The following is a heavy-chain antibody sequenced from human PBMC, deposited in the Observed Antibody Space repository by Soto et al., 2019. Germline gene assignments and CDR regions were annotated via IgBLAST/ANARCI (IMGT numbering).Heavy chain of an antibody. J-gene: IGHJ4*02. V-gene: IGHV4-34*01. CDR3: ARGREIFGAVTPFEY. CDR2: INHTGST. CDR1: GAPFSGYY. D-gene: IGHD3-3*01. Sequence: SETLSLTCAVYGAPFSGYYRTWIRQPPGKGLEWIGEINHTGSTKYNPSLKSRVTISLDTSKNQFSLSLRSVTAADTAVYYCARGREIFGAVTPFEYWGQGTKVTVSS.